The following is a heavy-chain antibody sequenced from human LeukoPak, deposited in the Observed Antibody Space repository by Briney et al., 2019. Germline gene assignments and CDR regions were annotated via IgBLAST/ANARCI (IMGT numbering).Heavy chain of an antibody. CDR2: ISGSGVST. Sequence: GGSLRLSCTASGFTFSTYAMNWVRQAPGKGLEWVLGISGSGVSTYYADSVKGRFTISRDNSNNTLYLQMSSLGAEDTAVYYCAKDWGMGDQLLRIDYWGQGTLVTVSS. V-gene: IGHV3-23*01. J-gene: IGHJ4*02. CDR3: AKDWGMGDQLLRIDY. D-gene: IGHD2-2*01. CDR1: GFTFSTYA.